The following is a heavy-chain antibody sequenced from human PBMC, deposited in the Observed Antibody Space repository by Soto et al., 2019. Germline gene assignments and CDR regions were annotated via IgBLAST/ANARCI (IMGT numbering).Heavy chain of an antibody. CDR2: ISTTGSSI. J-gene: IGHJ4*02. D-gene: IGHD4-17*01. CDR1: GFSFSTYE. CDR3: ARNSGDYEVY. Sequence: AQLVESGGDLVQPGGSLRLSCVGSGFSFSTYEMNWVRQAPGKGLEWVSYISTTGSSIHYADSVRGRFTISRDNTKNSLYLQMNSLNVEDTAIYYCARNSGDYEVYWGQGTLVTVS. V-gene: IGHV3-48*03.